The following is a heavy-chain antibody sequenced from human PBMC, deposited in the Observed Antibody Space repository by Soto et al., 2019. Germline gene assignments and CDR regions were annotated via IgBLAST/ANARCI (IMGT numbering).Heavy chain of an antibody. Sequence: LRLSCAASGFTFRRNNMNWVRQAPGKGLEWVASISSSGDYLYYADSVKGRFIISRDNAKNSLYLQMNSLRAEDTAVYYCARGRDIVVVVAATPGWFDPWGQGTLVTVSS. CDR2: ISSSGDYL. D-gene: IGHD2-15*01. J-gene: IGHJ5*02. CDR3: ARGRDIVVVVAATPGWFDP. CDR1: GFTFRRNN. V-gene: IGHV3-21*01.